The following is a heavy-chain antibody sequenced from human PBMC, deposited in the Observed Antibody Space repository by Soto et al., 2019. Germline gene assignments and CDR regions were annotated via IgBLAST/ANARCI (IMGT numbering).Heavy chain of an antibody. D-gene: IGHD6-13*01. V-gene: IGHV4-61*01. CDR1: GGSVSSGSYY. Sequence: SETLSLTCTVSGGSVSSGSYYWSWIRQPPGKGLEWIGYIYYSGSTNYNPSLKSRVTISVDTSKNQFSLKLSSVTAADTAVYYCARDSSSWYEFEMGYYYYGMDVWGQGTTVTVSS. CDR3: ARDSSSWYEFEMGYYYYGMDV. CDR2: IYYSGST. J-gene: IGHJ6*02.